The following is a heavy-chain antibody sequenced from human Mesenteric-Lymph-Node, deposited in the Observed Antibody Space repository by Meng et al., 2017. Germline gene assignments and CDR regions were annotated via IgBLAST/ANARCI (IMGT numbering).Heavy chain of an antibody. J-gene: IGHJ4*02. Sequence: GESLKISCRGSGYIFTNYFIGWVRQVPGKGLEWMGIIKPGDSDIRYSPSFQGQVTISADKSISTAYLQWSSLKASDTAMYYCARLSTRMYADRGAFDYWGQGTLVTVSS. CDR3: ARLSTRMYADRGAFDY. CDR2: IKPGDSDI. D-gene: IGHD3-10*01. V-gene: IGHV5-51*01. CDR1: GYIFTNYF.